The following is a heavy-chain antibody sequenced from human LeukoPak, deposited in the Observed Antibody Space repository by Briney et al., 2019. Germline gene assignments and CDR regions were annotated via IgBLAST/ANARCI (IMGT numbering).Heavy chain of an antibody. CDR3: ARDNGVVTNAFDI. D-gene: IGHD2-21*02. CDR1: GGSISSGDYY. Sequence: SQTLSLTCTVSGGSISSGDYYWSWIRQPPGKGLEWIGYIYYSGSTYYNPSLKSRVTISVDTSKNQFSLKLSSVTAADTAVYYCARDNGVVTNAFDIWGQGTMVTVSS. V-gene: IGHV4-30-4*01. J-gene: IGHJ3*02. CDR2: IYYSGST.